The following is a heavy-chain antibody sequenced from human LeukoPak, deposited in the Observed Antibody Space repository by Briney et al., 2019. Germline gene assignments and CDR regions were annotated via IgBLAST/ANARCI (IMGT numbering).Heavy chain of an antibody. J-gene: IGHJ6*03. CDR2: IIPIFGTA. D-gene: IGHD3-10*01. V-gene: IGHV1-69*05. Sequence: SVKVSCKASGGTFSSYAISWVRQAPGQGLEWMGGIIPIFGTANYAQKFQGRVTITTDESTSTACMELSSLRSEDTAVYYCASITMVRGVPLMDVWGKGTTVTVSS. CDR1: GGTFSSYA. CDR3: ASITMVRGVPLMDV.